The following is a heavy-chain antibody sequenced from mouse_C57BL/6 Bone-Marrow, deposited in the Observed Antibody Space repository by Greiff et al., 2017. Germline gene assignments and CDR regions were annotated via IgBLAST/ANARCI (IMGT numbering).Heavy chain of an antibody. D-gene: IGHD2-3*01. J-gene: IGHJ4*01. CDR1: GYTFTDYY. CDR3: ARGHDGYYAMDY. Sequence: EVQLQESGPVLVKPGASVKMSCKASGYTFTDYYMNWVKQSHGKSLEWIGVINPYNGGTSYNQKFKGKATLTVDKSSSTAYMELNSLTSEDSAVYYCARGHDGYYAMDYWGQGTSVTVSS. V-gene: IGHV1-19*01. CDR2: INPYNGGT.